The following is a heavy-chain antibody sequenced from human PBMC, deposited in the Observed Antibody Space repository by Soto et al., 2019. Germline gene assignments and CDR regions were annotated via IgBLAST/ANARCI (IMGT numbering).Heavy chain of an antibody. CDR1: GYTFTSYG. J-gene: IGHJ4*02. CDR3: VVAAQPSYFDY. D-gene: IGHD2-15*01. Sequence: QVQLVQSGAEVKKPGASVKVSCKASGYTFTSYGISWVRQAPGQGLEWMGWISAYNGNTNYAQKLQGRVTMTTDTSTSTAYTELRSLRSDDTAVYYCVVAAQPSYFDYWRQGTLVTASS. V-gene: IGHV1-18*01. CDR2: ISAYNGNT.